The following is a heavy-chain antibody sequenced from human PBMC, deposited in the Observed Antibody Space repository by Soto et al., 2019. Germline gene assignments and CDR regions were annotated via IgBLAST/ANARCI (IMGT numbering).Heavy chain of an antibody. V-gene: IGHV1-69*13. CDR3: ARGLGYSSSWFVSWFDP. D-gene: IGHD6-13*01. Sequence: GASVKVSCKASGGTFSSYAISWVRQAPGQGLEWMGGIIPIFGTANYAQKFQGRVTITADESTSTAYMELSSLRSEDTAVYYCARGLGYSSSWFVSWFDPWGQGTLVTVSS. J-gene: IGHJ5*02. CDR2: IIPIFGTA. CDR1: GGTFSSYA.